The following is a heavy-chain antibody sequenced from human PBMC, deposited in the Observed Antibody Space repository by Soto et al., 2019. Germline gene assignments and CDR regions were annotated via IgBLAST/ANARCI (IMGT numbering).Heavy chain of an antibody. CDR3: SADLPYWGAYAFDY. Sequence: GGSLRLSCAASGFNFNAAWMNWVRQSPGKGLEWVGRIKSKVNGGTIDYAAPVRGRFTISRDDSKNTLYLEMNSLKTEDTALYYCSADLPYWGAYAFDYWGQGTLVTVSS. CDR2: IKSKVNGGTI. CDR1: GFNFNAAW. J-gene: IGHJ4*02. D-gene: IGHD3-16*01. V-gene: IGHV3-15*07.